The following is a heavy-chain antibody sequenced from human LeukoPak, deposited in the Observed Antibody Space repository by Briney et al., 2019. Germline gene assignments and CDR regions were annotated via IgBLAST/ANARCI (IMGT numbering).Heavy chain of an antibody. CDR2: ISSSSSYM. Sequence: PGGSLRLSCAASGFTFSSYSMNWVRQAPGKGLEWVSSISSSSSYMYYADSVKGRFTISRDNAKNSLYLQMNSLRAEDTAVYYCAREGIYSGYEGGPFDYWGQGTLVTVSS. CDR3: AREGIYSGYEGGPFDY. CDR1: GFTFSSYS. D-gene: IGHD5-12*01. J-gene: IGHJ4*02. V-gene: IGHV3-21*01.